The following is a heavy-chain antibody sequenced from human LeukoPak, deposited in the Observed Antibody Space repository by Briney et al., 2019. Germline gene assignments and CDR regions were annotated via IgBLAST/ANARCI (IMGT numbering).Heavy chain of an antibody. CDR1: GFTLSSYG. CDR3: AKSYYYDSSGYPSGGMDV. D-gene: IGHD3-22*01. V-gene: IGHV3-30*18. CDR2: ISYDGSNK. J-gene: IGHJ6*02. Sequence: GGSLRLSCAASGFTLSSYGMHWVSQAPGKGLEWVAVISYDGSNKYYADSVKGRFTISRDNSKNTLYLQMNSLRAEDTAVYYCAKSYYYDSSGYPSGGMDVWGQATTVTVSS.